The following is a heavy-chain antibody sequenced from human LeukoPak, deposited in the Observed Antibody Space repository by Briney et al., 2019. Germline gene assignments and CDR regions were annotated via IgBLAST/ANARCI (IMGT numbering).Heavy chain of an antibody. D-gene: IGHD2-8*02. CDR2: IYYSGPT. CDR1: GGSISSYY. Sequence: PSETLSLTCTVPGGSISSYYWSWIRQPPGKGMEWIGYIYYSGPTNYNPSLKSRVTISVDTSKNQFSLRLSSVTAADTAVYYCARDLVARGRYFDSWGQGTLVTVSS. CDR3: ARDLVARGRYFDS. V-gene: IGHV4-59*01. J-gene: IGHJ4*02.